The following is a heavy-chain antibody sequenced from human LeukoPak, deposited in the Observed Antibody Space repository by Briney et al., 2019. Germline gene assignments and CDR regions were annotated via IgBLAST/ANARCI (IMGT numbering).Heavy chain of an antibody. CDR3: ASTAYGSGSYYPYNWFDP. D-gene: IGHD3-10*01. Sequence: SETLSLTCTVSGGSISSSSYYWGWIRQPPGKGLEWIGSIYYSGSTYYNPSLKSRVTISVDTSKNQFSLKLSSVTAADTAVYYCASTAYGSGSYYPYNWFDPWGQGTLVTVSS. CDR1: GGSISSSSYY. CDR2: IYYSGST. V-gene: IGHV4-39*01. J-gene: IGHJ5*02.